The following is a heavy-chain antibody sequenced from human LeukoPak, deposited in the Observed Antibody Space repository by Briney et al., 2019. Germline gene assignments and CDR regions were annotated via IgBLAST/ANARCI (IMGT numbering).Heavy chain of an antibody. D-gene: IGHD3-3*01. V-gene: IGHV3-23*01. CDR1: RFTSSRYV. CDR3: AKGSSGYYSLQSFFDS. Sequence: GGSLRLSCEASRFTSSRYVMSWVRQAPGKGLEWVSAIVGNGVSGSGPGIYYADSVKGRFTISRDKSKNTVYLQMNSLRAEDTAIYYCAKGSSGYYSLQSFFDSWGQGTLVTVSS. J-gene: IGHJ4*02. CDR2: IVGNGVSGSGPGI.